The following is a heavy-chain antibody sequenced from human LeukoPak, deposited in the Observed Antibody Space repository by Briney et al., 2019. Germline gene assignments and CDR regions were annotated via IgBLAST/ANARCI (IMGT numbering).Heavy chain of an antibody. CDR3: AKDQRWEAPHYLDS. J-gene: IGHJ4*02. V-gene: IGHV3-23*01. CDR2: ISASGGST. CDR1: RFTFSRSA. D-gene: IGHD1-26*01. Sequence: GGSLRLSCAASRFTFSRSAMSWVRRVPGKGLEWVSGISASGGSTYYADSVRGRFPISRDNSKNTRYVQMHSLRDEDTAVYYWAKDQRWEAPHYLDSWGQGTLVTVSS.